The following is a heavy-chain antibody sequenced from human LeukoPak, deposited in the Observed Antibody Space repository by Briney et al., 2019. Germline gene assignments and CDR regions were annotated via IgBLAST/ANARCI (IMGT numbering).Heavy chain of an antibody. CDR2: IYYSGST. CDR3: ARRSSSWYYFED. J-gene: IGHJ4*02. Sequence: SETLSLTCTVSGGSITSSDYWWAWIRLPPGRGLEWIGSIYYSGSTYYNPPPKSRATISVDTSKNQFSLKLSSVTAADAAVYFCARRSSSWYYFEDWGQGTLVTVSS. V-gene: IGHV4-39*07. CDR1: GGSITSSDYW. D-gene: IGHD6-13*01.